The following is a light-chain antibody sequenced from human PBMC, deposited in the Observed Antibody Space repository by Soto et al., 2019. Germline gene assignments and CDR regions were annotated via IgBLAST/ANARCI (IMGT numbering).Light chain of an antibody. CDR3: QNHNSSPLT. Sequence: DIQMTQSPSSLSASVGDRVSITCRASQGISDSLAWFQHKPGKPPKLLMYAASTLQSGVPSRFSGSGSGTDFILTISSLQPEDVATYYCQNHNSSPLTFGGGTRVEIK. V-gene: IGKV1-27*01. CDR2: AAS. J-gene: IGKJ4*01. CDR1: QGISDS.